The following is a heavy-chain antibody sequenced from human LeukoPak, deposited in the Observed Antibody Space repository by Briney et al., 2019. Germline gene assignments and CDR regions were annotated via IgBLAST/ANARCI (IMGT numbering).Heavy chain of an antibody. V-gene: IGHV3-23*01. CDR1: GFSFYNYA. J-gene: IGHJ3*02. D-gene: IGHD2-15*01. CDR2: ISGSGGTI. Sequence: GGSLRLSCAASGFSFYNYAMSWVRQAPGKGLEWLSGISGSGGTIYYVDSVKGRFTISRDNSKNTLYLQMNSLRAEDTAVYYCAKDRFGADDAFDTWGQGTMVTVSS. CDR3: AKDRFGADDAFDT.